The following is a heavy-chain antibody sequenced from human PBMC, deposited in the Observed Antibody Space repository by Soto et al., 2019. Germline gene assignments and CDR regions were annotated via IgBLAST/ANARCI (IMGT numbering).Heavy chain of an antibody. D-gene: IGHD1-1*01. CDR3: TTDDPINRN. J-gene: IGHJ4*02. CDR2: IVPMNGSP. V-gene: IGHV1-69*13. Sequence: SVKVSCKASGGMFYSSAINWVRQAPGQGLEWMGGIVPMNGSPKYAQEFLGRVTISADASATTAYMDLSGLKSEDTAVYYCTTDDPINRNRGQGTLVTVSS. CDR1: GGMFYSSA.